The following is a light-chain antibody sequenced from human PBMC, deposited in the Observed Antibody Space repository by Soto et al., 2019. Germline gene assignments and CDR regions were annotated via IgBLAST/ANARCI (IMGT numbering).Light chain of an antibody. CDR1: QTISNY. J-gene: IGKJ3*01. CDR2: GAS. Sequence: DIPLTQSPSSLCASVGDRVTITCRASQTISNYLNWYQMKPGNAPKLLIYGASSLQNGVPPRFSGSGSGTDFALTIRNLEPEDFASYFCQQSYTSPTFGPGTKVHL. V-gene: IGKV1-39*01. CDR3: QQSYTSPT.